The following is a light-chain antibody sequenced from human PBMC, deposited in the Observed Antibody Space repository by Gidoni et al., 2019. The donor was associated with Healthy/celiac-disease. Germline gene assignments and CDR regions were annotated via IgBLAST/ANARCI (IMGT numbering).Light chain of an antibody. V-gene: IGLV2-14*01. CDR1: SSDVGGYNY. CDR2: EVS. Sequence: APTQTAPVAGATGRSINISGTGTSSDVGGYNYVSWYQQLPGKAPKLMIYEVSNRPSGVSNRFSGSTSGNTASLTISGLQAEDEADYYCSSYTRSSTLYVFGTGTKVTVL. CDR3: SSYTRSSTLYV. J-gene: IGLJ1*01.